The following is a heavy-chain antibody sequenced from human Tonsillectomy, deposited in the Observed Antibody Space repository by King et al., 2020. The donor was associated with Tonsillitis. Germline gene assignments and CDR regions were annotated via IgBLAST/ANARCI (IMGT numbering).Heavy chain of an antibody. D-gene: IGHD2-2*01. J-gene: IGHJ2*01. Sequence: VQLVQSGAEVKKPGESLTISCKGSGYSFPNYWIAWVRQMPGKGLEWMGLIYPDDSDTKYSPSFRGQVTISADKSISTAYLQWHGLKASDTAMYYCARLLGYCERTSCNNYWYSALWGRGTLVTVSS. CDR2: IYPDDSDT. CDR3: ARLLGYCERTSCNNYWYSAL. CDR1: GYSFPNYW. V-gene: IGHV5-51*01.